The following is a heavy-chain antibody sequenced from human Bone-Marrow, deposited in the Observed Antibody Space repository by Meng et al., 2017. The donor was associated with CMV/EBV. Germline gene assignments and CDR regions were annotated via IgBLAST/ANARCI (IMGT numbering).Heavy chain of an antibody. CDR1: GFTFDTYG. J-gene: IGHJ2*01. V-gene: IGHV3-9*03. Sequence: SLKISCAASGFTFDTYGMNWVRQVPGKGLEWVAGISWNSDFIDYAGSVKGRFTISRDNAKNSLYLRMNSLRTDDMGLYYCAKSRAGYSNYDYFDLWGRGTLVPVSS. D-gene: IGHD3-3*01. CDR3: AKSRAGYSNYDYFDL. CDR2: ISWNSDFI.